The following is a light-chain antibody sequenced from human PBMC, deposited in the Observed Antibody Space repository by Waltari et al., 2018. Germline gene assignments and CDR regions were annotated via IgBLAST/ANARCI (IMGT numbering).Light chain of an antibody. CDR2: AAS. CDR1: QSISRY. Sequence: EIVLTQSPGTLSLSPGERATLSCRASQSISRYLAWYQQKPGQAPRLLIYAASSRATGIPDRFSGIGSGTDFSLTISRLEPEDFAVYYCQNHERLPAMFGQGTKVEIK. CDR3: QNHERLPAM. J-gene: IGKJ1*01. V-gene: IGKV3-20*01.